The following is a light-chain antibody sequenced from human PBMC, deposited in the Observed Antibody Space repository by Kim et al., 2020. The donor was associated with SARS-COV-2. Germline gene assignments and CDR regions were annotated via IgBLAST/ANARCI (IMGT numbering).Light chain of an antibody. CDR2: DVA. Sequence: QSALTQPVSVSGSPGQSITISCTGTSSDIGGYNYVSWYQQHAGRVPKLIIYDVAQRPSGVSDRFSGSKSGNTASLTISGLQADDEADYYCCAYTRRNTYLFGSGTKVTVL. V-gene: IGLV2-14*03. J-gene: IGLJ1*01. CDR1: SSDIGGYNY. CDR3: CAYTRRNTYL.